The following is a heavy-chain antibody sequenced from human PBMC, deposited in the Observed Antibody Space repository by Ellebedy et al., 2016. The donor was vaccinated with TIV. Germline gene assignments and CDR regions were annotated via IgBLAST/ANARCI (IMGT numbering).Heavy chain of an antibody. J-gene: IGHJ5*02. Sequence: GGSLRLSCAASGFNFRSYWMGWVRQAPGKGLEWVANIYQDGSQKYYVDSAEGRFTISRDNAKNSLYLEMKSLRVEDTAGNSCARRGSYGDYAVQVNNGFDVWGQGIPVTVSP. CDR2: IYQDGSQK. D-gene: IGHD4-17*01. CDR3: ARRGSYGDYAVQVNNGFDV. V-gene: IGHV3-7*01. CDR1: GFNFRSYW.